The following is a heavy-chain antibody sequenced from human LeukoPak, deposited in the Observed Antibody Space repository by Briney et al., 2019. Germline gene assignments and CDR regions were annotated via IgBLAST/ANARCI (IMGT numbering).Heavy chain of an antibody. V-gene: IGHV1-69*13. CDR2: IIPIFGTA. D-gene: IGHD3-3*01. CDR1: GGTFSCYA. J-gene: IGHJ4*02. Sequence: SVKVSCKASGGTFSCYAISWVRQAPGQGLEWMGGIIPIFGTANYAQKFQGRVTITADESTSTAYMELSSLRSEDTAVYYCARNDIEDDFKPDYWGQGTLVTVSS. CDR3: ARNDIEDDFKPDY.